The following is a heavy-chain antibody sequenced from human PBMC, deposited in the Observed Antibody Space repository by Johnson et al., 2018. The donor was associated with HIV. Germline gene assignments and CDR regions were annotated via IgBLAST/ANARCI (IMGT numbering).Heavy chain of an antibody. Sequence: VQLVESGGGLVQPGGSLRLSCAASGLTFSDHYMDWVRQAPGKGLEWVGRTRNKANSYTTDYAASVKGRFTISRDDSKNSLYLQMNSLKTEYTAVYYCARVGQQSNAFDIWGQGTMVTVSS. CDR1: GLTFSDHY. CDR3: ARVGQQSNAFDI. J-gene: IGHJ3*02. V-gene: IGHV3-72*01. CDR2: TRNKANSYTT. D-gene: IGHD6-13*01.